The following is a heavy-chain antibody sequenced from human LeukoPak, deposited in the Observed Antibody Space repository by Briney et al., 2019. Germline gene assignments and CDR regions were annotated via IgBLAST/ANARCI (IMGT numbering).Heavy chain of an antibody. CDR3: AKGEVGAPSNWFDP. J-gene: IGHJ5*02. CDR1: GFTFDDYA. CDR2: ISWNSGSI. D-gene: IGHD1-26*01. Sequence: PGGSLRLSCAASGFTFDDYAMHWVRQAPGKGLEWVSGISWNSGSIGYADSVKGRFTISRDNAKNSLYLQMNSLRAEDTALYYCAKGEVGAPSNWFDPWGQGTLVTVSS. V-gene: IGHV3-9*01.